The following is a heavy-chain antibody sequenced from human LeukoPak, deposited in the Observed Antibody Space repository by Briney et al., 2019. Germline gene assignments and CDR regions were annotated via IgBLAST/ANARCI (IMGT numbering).Heavy chain of an antibody. V-gene: IGHV1-2*02. J-gene: IGHJ5*02. CDR1: GYTFTGYY. Sequence: ASVKVSCKASGYTFTGYYMHWVRQAPGQGLEWMGWTNPNSGGTNYAQKFQGRVTMTRDTSISTAYMELSRLRSDDTAVYYCARACGGGSCYSGFGNWFDPWGQGTLVTVSS. CDR2: TNPNSGGT. CDR3: ARACGGGSCYSGFGNWFDP. D-gene: IGHD2-15*01.